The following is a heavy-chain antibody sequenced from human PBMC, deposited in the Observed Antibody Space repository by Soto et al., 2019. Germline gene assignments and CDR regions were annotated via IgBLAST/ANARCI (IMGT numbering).Heavy chain of an antibody. D-gene: IGHD3-22*01. V-gene: IGHV4-31*03. CDR2: IYYSGST. CDR3: AREYYYDSSGFDY. Sequence: QVQLQESGPGLVKPSQTLSLTCTVSGVSISSGGYYWTWIRQHPQKGLEWIGHIYYSGSTYYNPSLTSRVTVSVDTSKNQFSLKLRSVTAADTAVYYCAREYYYDSSGFDYWGQGTLVTVSS. J-gene: IGHJ4*02. CDR1: GVSISSGGYY.